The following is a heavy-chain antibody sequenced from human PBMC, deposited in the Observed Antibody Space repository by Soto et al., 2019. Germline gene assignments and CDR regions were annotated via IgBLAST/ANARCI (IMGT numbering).Heavy chain of an antibody. CDR2: ISAYNGNT. D-gene: IGHD6-13*01. J-gene: IGHJ5*02. Sequence: GASVKVSCKASGYTFNSYDINWVRQAPGQGLEWMGWISAYNGNTNYAQKLQGRVTMTTDTSTSTAYMELRSLRSDDTAVYYCARDIAVGYSSSWYGWFDPWGQGTLVTVSS. CDR3: ARDIAVGYSSSWYGWFDP. CDR1: GYTFNSYD. V-gene: IGHV1-18*01.